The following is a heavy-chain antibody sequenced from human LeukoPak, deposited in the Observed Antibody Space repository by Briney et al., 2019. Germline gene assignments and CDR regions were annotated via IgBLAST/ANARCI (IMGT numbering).Heavy chain of an antibody. D-gene: IGHD5-12*01. J-gene: IGHJ3*02. Sequence: GGSLRLSCAASGFTFSSSGMSWVRQPPGKGPEWISSIDGNDGNTHYRDPVKGRVTISRDNSKNTLYLQMNSLRAEDTAVYYCARGHSGYDFAFDIWGQGTVVTVSS. CDR1: GFTFSSSG. CDR2: IDGNDGNT. V-gene: IGHV3-23*01. CDR3: ARGHSGYDFAFDI.